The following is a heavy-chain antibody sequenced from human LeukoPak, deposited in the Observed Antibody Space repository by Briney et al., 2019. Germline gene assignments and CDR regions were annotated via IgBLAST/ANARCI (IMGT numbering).Heavy chain of an antibody. CDR3: ARASMAAADY. D-gene: IGHD2/OR15-2a*01. J-gene: IGHJ4*02. Sequence: GGSLRLSCAASGSTFSSYAMHWVRQAPGKGLEWVAVISYDGSNKYYADSVKGRFTISRDNSKNTLYLQMNSLRAEDTAVYYCARASMAAADYWGQGTLVTVSS. CDR2: ISYDGSNK. CDR1: GSTFSSYA. V-gene: IGHV3-30*04.